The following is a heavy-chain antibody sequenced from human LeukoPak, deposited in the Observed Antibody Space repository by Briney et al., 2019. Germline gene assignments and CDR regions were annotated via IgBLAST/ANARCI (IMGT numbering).Heavy chain of an antibody. CDR2: IGTDGSYI. J-gene: IGHJ4*02. V-gene: IGHV3-21*04. D-gene: IGHD3-10*01. Sequence: GGSLRLSCAASGFTFSSHNMNWVRQAPMKGLEWVSSIGTDGSYIYYADSVQGRFTISRDNAKNSLSLQLNTLRAEDTAVYYCARWSHVSGRWFLDNWGRGTLVSVSS. CDR1: GFTFSSHN. CDR3: ARWSHVSGRWFLDN.